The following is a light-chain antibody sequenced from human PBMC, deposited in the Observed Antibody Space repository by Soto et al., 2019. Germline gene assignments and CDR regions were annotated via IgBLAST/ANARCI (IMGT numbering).Light chain of an antibody. J-gene: IGLJ1*01. Sequence: QSALTQPVSVSGFPGQSTTISCTGTSSDIGGYNYVSWYQQLPGEAPKLIIYDVSDRPSGVSTRFSGSKSGNTASLTISGLQAEDEGDYYCSSFTSRHTYVFGTGTKLTVL. CDR3: SSFTSRHTYV. V-gene: IGLV2-14*01. CDR2: DVS. CDR1: SSDIGGYNY.